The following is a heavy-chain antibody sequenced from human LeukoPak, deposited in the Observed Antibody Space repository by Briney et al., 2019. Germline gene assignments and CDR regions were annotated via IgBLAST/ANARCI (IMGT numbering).Heavy chain of an antibody. V-gene: IGHV5-51*01. CDR2: IYAGDSDT. J-gene: IGHJ3*01. D-gene: IGHD3-10*01. Sequence: GESLKIPCKGSGYTFTSFWIAWVRQMPGKGLEWMGIIYAGDSDTRYSPSFQGQVTISVDKSNSTAYLHWSSLTTSDTAMYFCARRDPFMGDALDFWGRGTMVTVAP. CDR1: GYTFTSFW. CDR3: ARRDPFMGDALDF.